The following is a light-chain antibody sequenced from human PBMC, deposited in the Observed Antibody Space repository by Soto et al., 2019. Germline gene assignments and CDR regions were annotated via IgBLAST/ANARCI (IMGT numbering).Light chain of an antibody. CDR1: QSINNW. Sequence: DIQMTQSPSTLSASVGDRVTITCRASQSINNWLAWYQQKPGKAPKRLIYKTSDLESGVPSRFSGSGSGTEFSLTISSLQPDECATSYRQQYKSFSLTFGGGTRVEVK. J-gene: IGKJ4*01. CDR3: QQYKSFSLT. V-gene: IGKV1-5*03. CDR2: KTS.